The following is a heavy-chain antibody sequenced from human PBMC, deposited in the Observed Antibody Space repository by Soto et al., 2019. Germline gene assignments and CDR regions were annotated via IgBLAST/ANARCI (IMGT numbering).Heavy chain of an antibody. J-gene: IGHJ3*02. CDR1: GFTFTNAW. D-gene: IGHD6-19*01. Sequence: PGGSLRLSCTTSGFTFTNAWMDWVRQAPGKGLEWVGRIKSKSDGGAADYPAPVKDRFIISRDDSKNTLYLQIYSLKTEDTAVYYCTSEMRHSSGWYGAFAIWGQGTMVTVSS. V-gene: IGHV3-15*01. CDR2: IKSKSDGGAA. CDR3: TSEMRHSSGWYGAFAI.